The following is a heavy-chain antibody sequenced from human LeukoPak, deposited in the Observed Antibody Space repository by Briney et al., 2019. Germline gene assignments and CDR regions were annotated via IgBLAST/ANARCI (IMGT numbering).Heavy chain of an antibody. CDR2: INQDGGAQ. CDR3: AKDFGASGYSSFGS. J-gene: IGHJ5*01. D-gene: IGHD5-18*01. CDR1: GFRFSTYW. V-gene: IGHV3-7*03. Sequence: PGGSLRLSCAASGFRFSTYWMTWVRQIAGKGLEWVANINQDGGAQYYVDSVKGRFTISRDNVENSLSLQMNSLRGDDTAVYYCAKDFGASGYSSFGSWGQGTLVTVSS.